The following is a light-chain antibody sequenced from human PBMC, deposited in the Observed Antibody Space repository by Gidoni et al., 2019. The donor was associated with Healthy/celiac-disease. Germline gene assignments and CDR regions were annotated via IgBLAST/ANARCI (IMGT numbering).Light chain of an antibody. V-gene: IGLV3-1*01. Sequence: SYALTQPPSVSVSPGQTASIPCSGDKLGDKYACWYQQKPGQSPVLVIYQDSKRPSGIPERFSGSNSGNTATLTISGTQAMDEADYYCQAWDSSTPLYVFGTGTKVTVL. CDR1: KLGDKY. CDR2: QDS. CDR3: QAWDSSTPLYV. J-gene: IGLJ1*01.